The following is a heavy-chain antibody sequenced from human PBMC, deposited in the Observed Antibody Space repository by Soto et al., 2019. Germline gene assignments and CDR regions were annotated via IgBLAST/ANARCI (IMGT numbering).Heavy chain of an antibody. CDR2: ISYDGSNK. V-gene: IGHV3-30*18. D-gene: IGHD4-17*01. CDR3: SKSYDYGDSDLDY. J-gene: IGHJ4*02. Sequence: QVQLVESGGGVVQPGRSLRLSCAASGFTFSSYGMHWVRQAPGKGLEWVAVISYDGSNKYYADSVKGRFTISRDNSKNKLYLQMNILRAEDTAVYYCSKSYDYGDSDLDYWGQGTLVTVSS. CDR1: GFTFSSYG.